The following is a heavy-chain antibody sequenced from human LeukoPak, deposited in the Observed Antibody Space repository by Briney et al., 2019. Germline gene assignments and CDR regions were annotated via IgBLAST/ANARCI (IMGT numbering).Heavy chain of an antibody. CDR3: ARSRYYDFWSGYPIDY. Sequence: VASVKVSCKASGGTFSSYAISWVRQAPGQGLEWMGRIIPILGIANYAQKFQGRVTITADKSTSTAYMELSSLRSEDTAVYYCARSRYYDFWSGYPIDYWGQGTLATVSS. V-gene: IGHV1-69*04. J-gene: IGHJ4*02. D-gene: IGHD3-3*01. CDR2: IIPILGIA. CDR1: GGTFSSYA.